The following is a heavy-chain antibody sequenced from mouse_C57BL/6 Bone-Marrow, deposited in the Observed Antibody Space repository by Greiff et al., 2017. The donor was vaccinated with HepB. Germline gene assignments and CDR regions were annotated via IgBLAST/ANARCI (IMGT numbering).Heavy chain of an antibody. J-gene: IGHJ4*01. D-gene: IGHD1-1*01. Sequence: EVQLQESGPGLVKPSQSLSLTCSVTGYSITSGYYWNWIRQFPGNKLEWMGYISYDGSNNYNPSLKNRISITRDTSKNQFFLKLNSVTTEDTATYYCARDDYYGSSYGAMDYWGQGTSVTVSS. CDR1: GYSITSGYY. CDR2: ISYDGSN. V-gene: IGHV3-6*01. CDR3: ARDDYYGSSYGAMDY.